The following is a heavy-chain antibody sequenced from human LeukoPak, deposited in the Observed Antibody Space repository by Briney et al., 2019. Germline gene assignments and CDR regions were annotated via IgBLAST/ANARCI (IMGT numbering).Heavy chain of an antibody. CDR2: TWYDGSNK. CDR1: GFTFSSYG. V-gene: IGHV3-33*01. J-gene: IGHJ4*02. D-gene: IGHD2-15*01. Sequence: GRSLRLSCAASGFTFSSYGMHWVRQAPAKGLEWVPVTWYDGSNKYYADSVKGRFTISRDNSKNTLYLQMNSLRAEDTAVYYCARDAGVVVAARYFDYWGQGTLVTVSS. CDR3: ARDAGVVVAARYFDY.